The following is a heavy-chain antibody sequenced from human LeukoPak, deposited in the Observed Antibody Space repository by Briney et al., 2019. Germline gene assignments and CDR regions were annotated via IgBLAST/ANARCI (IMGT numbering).Heavy chain of an antibody. CDR1: GGSFSGYY. Sequence: PSETLSLTCAVYGGSFSGYYWSWIRQPPGKGLEWIGEINHSGSTNYNPSLKSRVTISVDTSKNQFSLKLSSVTAAETAVYYCARVVSDYGGQGTLVTVSS. CDR3: ARVVSDY. V-gene: IGHV4-34*01. CDR2: INHSGST. J-gene: IGHJ4*02.